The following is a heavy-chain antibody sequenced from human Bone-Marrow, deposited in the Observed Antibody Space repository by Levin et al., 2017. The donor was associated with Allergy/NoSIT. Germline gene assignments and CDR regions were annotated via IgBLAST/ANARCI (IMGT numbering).Heavy chain of an antibody. CDR3: ARGNGVRFQLRAADYYYYMDV. Sequence: GESLKISCVGSGFSVSSSYMSWVRQAPGKGLEWVSITYSGGRTNYADSVKGRFTVSRDTSTNTLFLQMNRLRAEDTAVYFCARGNGVRFQLRAADYYYYMDVWGSGTTVTVSS. V-gene: IGHV3-53*01. CDR1: GFSVSSSY. CDR2: TYSGGRT. D-gene: IGHD2-2*01. J-gene: IGHJ6*03.